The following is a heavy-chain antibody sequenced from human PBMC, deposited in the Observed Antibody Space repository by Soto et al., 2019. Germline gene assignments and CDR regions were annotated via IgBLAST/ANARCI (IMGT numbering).Heavy chain of an antibody. CDR3: ARGRLGYCSGGSCYYYYYYMDV. CDR1: GGSFGGYY. CDR2: INHSGST. D-gene: IGHD2-15*01. V-gene: IGHV4-34*01. Sequence: QVQLQQWGAGLLKPSETLSLTCTVYGGSFGGYYWSWIRQPPGKGLEWIGEINHSGSTNYNPSLKSRVTISVDTSKNQFSLKLSSVTAADTAVYYCARGRLGYCSGGSCYYYYYYMDVWGKGTTVTVSS. J-gene: IGHJ6*03.